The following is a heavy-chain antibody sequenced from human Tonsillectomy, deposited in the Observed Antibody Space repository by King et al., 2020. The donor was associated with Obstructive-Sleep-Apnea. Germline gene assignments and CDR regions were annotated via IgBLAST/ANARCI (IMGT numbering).Heavy chain of an antibody. V-gene: IGHV1-3*01. CDR1: GYTFSSYA. Sequence: VQLVQSGAEVKKPGASVKVSCKASGYTFSSYAMHWVRQSPGQRLEWMGWINAGNGNTKYSQKFQGRGTITRDTSASTAYMELSSLRSEDTAVYYCARGGWGGAARRSDWFDPWGQGTLVTVSS. D-gene: IGHD6-6*01. CDR2: INAGNGNT. CDR3: ARGGWGGAARRSDWFDP. J-gene: IGHJ5*02.